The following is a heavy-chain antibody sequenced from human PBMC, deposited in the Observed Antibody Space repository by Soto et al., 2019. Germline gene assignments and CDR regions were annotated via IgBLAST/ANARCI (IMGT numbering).Heavy chain of an antibody. J-gene: IGHJ5*02. CDR3: ARDCSSTSCYTYP. Sequence: QVQLVQSGAEVKKPGSSVKVSCKASGGTFSSYSISWMRQAPGQGLEWMGRIIPILGIANYAQKFQGRVTITADKSTSTAYLELSSLRSEDTDVYYCARDCSSTSCYTYPWGQGTLVTVSS. D-gene: IGHD2-2*02. V-gene: IGHV1-69*08. CDR1: GGTFSSYS. CDR2: IIPILGIA.